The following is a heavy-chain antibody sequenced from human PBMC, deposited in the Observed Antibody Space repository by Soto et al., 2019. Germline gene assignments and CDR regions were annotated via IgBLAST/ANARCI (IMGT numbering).Heavy chain of an antibody. CDR3: ARDQRYNYISGTCYYYGMDV. D-gene: IGHD5-18*01. CDR1: GFTFSSYG. J-gene: IGHJ6*02. V-gene: IGHV3-33*01. Sequence: GGSLILSCAASGFTFSSYGMHWVRQAPGKGLEWVAVIWYDGSNKYYVDSVKGRFTISRDNSKNTLYLQMNSLRAEDTAVYYCARDQRYNYISGTCYYYGMDVWGQGTTVTVSS. CDR2: IWYDGSNK.